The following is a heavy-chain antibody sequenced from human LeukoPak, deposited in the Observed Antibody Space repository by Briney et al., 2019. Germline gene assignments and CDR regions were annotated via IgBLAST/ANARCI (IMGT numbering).Heavy chain of an antibody. V-gene: IGHV4-38-2*02. CDR1: GYSISSGYY. CDR2: IYHSGST. J-gene: IGHJ5*02. D-gene: IGHD2-2*01. Sequence: SETLSLTCTVSGYSISSGYYWAWIRQPPGKGLEWIGSIYHSGSTYNGPSLKSRVTMSVDTSKNQFSLKLTSVTAAETAVYYCARLGYGNRVSCYGWFDPWGQGTLVTVSS. CDR3: ARLGYGNRVSCYGWFDP.